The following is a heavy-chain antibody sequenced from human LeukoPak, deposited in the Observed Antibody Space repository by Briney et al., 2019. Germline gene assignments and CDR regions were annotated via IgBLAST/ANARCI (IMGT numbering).Heavy chain of an antibody. Sequence: GESLRLSCTAPGFTFSNYAMTWVRQAPGKGLEWVASIRGGGDTKYYADSVKGRFTISRDNSKNTLFLQMNSLRGEDTAVYYCSGDPNGDYVGAFDMWGPGTMVTVSS. V-gene: IGHV3-23*01. CDR1: GFTFSNYA. D-gene: IGHD4-17*01. J-gene: IGHJ3*02. CDR2: IRGGGDTK. CDR3: SGDPNGDYVGAFDM.